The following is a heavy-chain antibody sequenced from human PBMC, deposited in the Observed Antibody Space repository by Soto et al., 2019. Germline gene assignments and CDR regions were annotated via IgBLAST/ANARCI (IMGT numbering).Heavy chain of an antibody. CDR2: ILNDGSNR. Sequence: QVQLVESGGGVVQPGRSLRLSCAASEFTFSNYGMHWVRQAPGKGLEWVAVILNDGSNRYHADSVKDRFTISRDNSKNTLYLKMNSLRAEDTAVYYCARDDEYSGNGMDVWGQWTTVPVS. CDR3: ARDDEYSGNGMDV. CDR1: EFTFSNYG. D-gene: IGHD3-10*01. J-gene: IGHJ6*02. V-gene: IGHV3-33*01.